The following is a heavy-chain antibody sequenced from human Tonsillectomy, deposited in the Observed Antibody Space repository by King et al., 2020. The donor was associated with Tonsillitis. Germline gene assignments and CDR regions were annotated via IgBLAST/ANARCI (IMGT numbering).Heavy chain of an antibody. Sequence: VQLVESGGGLVQPGGSLRLSCAASGFTFSSYAMSWVRQAPGKGLEWVSAISGSGGSTYYADSVKGRFTISRDNSKNTLYLQMNSLRAEDTAVYYCAKDTMIVVEAAEYFQHWGQGTLVTVSS. D-gene: IGHD3-22*01. CDR1: GFTFSSYA. J-gene: IGHJ1*01. V-gene: IGHV3-23*04. CDR2: ISGSGGST. CDR3: AKDTMIVVEAAEYFQH.